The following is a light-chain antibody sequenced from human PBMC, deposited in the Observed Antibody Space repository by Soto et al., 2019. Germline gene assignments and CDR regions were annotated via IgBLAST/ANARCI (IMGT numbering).Light chain of an antibody. CDR3: QQRQYWPPIT. CDR1: LNVNSY. Sequence: VMTQSPATLSVSPGERATLSCRASLNVNSYLAWYQQKPGQAPRLLIYDASNRAAGIPARFSGSGSGTDFTLTISSLEPEDFAIYYCQQRQYWPPITFGQGTKVDI. J-gene: IGKJ1*01. V-gene: IGKV3-11*01. CDR2: DAS.